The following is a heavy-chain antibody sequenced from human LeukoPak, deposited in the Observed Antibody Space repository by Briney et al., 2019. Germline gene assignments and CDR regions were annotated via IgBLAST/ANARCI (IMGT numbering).Heavy chain of an antibody. Sequence: AGGSLRLSCAASGFTFSSYEMNWVRQAPGKGLEGLSYITSSGSTIYYADSVKGRFTISRDSAKNSLYLQMNSLRAEDTAVYYCATMSWNSHYFDYWGQGTLVTVSS. CDR2: ITSSGSTI. V-gene: IGHV3-48*03. J-gene: IGHJ4*02. CDR3: ATMSWNSHYFDY. D-gene: IGHD1-7*01. CDR1: GFTFSSYE.